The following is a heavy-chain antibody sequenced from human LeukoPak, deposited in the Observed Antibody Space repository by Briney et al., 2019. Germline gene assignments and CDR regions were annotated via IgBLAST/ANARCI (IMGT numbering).Heavy chain of an antibody. CDR2: ISAYNGNT. CDR3: AIVDTTVGFDY. CDR1: GYIFTTYG. V-gene: IGHV1-18*04. Sequence: GASVKVSCKTSGYIFTTYGITWVRQAPGQGLEWMGWISAYNGNTAYAQKFQGRVTVTTDTSTRTASMDLRSLRSDDTAVYYCAIVDTTVGFDYWGQGTLVTVSS. D-gene: IGHD5-18*01. J-gene: IGHJ4*02.